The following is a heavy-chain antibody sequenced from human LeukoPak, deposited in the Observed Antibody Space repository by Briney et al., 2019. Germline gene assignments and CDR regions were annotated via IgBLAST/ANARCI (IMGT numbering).Heavy chain of an antibody. V-gene: IGHV6-1*01. J-gene: IGHJ5*02. CDR1: GDSVSSNSAA. CDR3: APSYCSSTSCHNWFDP. CDR2: TYYRSKWYN. Sequence: SQTLSLTCAISGDSVSSNSAAWNWIRQSPSRGLEWLGRTYYRSKWYNDYAVSVKSRITINPDTSKNQFSLQLNSVTPEDTAVYYCAPSYCSSTSCHNWFDPWGQGTLVTVSS. D-gene: IGHD2-2*01.